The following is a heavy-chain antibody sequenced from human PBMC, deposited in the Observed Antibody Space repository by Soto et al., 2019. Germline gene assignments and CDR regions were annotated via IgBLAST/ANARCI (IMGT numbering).Heavy chain of an antibody. V-gene: IGHV1-58*01. J-gene: IGHJ4*02. CDR3: AAGWIPYYYDSSGYYYFDY. CDR1: GFTFTSSA. D-gene: IGHD3-22*01. CDR2: IVVGSGNT. Sequence: SVKVSCKASGFTFTSSAVQWVRQARGQRLDWIGWIVVGSGNTNYAQKFQERVTITRDMSTSTAYMELSSLRSEDTAVYYCAAGWIPYYYDSSGYYYFDYWGQGTLVTVSS.